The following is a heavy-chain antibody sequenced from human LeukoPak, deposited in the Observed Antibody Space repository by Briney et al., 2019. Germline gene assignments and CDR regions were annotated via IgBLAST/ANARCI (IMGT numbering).Heavy chain of an antibody. J-gene: IGHJ6*03. V-gene: IGHV3-23*01. CDR2: INGGGGNT. Sequence: GGSLRLSCAASGFTFSSYSLSWVRQAPGKGLDWVSCINGGGGNTYYADSVKGRFTISRDNSKNTLYLQMNSLRAEDTAMYYCAKLEGAYSHYLDDWGKGTTVTISS. CDR3: AKLEGAYSHYLDD. CDR1: GFTFSSYS.